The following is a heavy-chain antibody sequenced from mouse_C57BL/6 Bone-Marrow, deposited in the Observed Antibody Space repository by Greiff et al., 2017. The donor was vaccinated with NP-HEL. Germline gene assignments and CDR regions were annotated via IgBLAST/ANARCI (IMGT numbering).Heavy chain of an antibody. Sequence: EVKLMESGGGLVKPGGSLKLSCAASGFTFSSYAMSWVRQTPEKRLEWVATISDGGSYTYYPDNVKGRFTISRDNAKNNLYLQMSHLKSEDTAMYYCARIITTVVAWFAYWGQGTLVTVSA. V-gene: IGHV5-4*03. CDR3: ARIITTVVAWFAY. CDR2: ISDGGSYT. D-gene: IGHD1-1*01. CDR1: GFTFSSYA. J-gene: IGHJ3*01.